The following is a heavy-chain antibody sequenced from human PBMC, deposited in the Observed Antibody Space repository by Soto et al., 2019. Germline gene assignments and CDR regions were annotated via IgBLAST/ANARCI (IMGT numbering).Heavy chain of an antibody. V-gene: IGHV3-74*01. CDR3: TRGPRPSSVGTGAF. Sequence: EVQLVESGGDLVQPGGSLRLSCTASGFTFSMYWMHWVRQVPGKGPEWVSRISDDGSRADYADSVKGRFTISRDNAKNTLYFEMHVLRADDTAVYYCTRGPRPSSVGTGAFWGQGTPVTFSS. J-gene: IGHJ4*02. CDR1: GFTFSMYW. D-gene: IGHD3-10*01. CDR2: ISDDGSRA.